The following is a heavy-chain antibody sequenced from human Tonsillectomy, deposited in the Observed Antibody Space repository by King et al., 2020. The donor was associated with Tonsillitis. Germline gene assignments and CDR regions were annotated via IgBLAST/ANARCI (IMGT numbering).Heavy chain of an antibody. V-gene: IGHV3-15*01. CDR1: GFTFSNAW. Sequence: VQLVKSGGGLVKPGGSLRLSCAASGFTFSNAWMSWVRQAPGKGLEWVGRIKSKTDGGTTDYAAPVKGRFTISRDDSKNTLYLQMNSLKTEDTAVYYCTTHTYTVTQRVGADYWGQGTLVTVSS. CDR2: IKSKTDGGTT. J-gene: IGHJ4*02. CDR3: TTHTYTVTQRVGADY. D-gene: IGHD4-17*01.